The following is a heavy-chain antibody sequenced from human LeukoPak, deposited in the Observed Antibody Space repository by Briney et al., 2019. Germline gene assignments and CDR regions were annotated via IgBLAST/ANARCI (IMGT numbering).Heavy chain of an antibody. CDR3: ARVAYCSSSTCRNYFDY. V-gene: IGHV3-21*01. Sequence: GGSLRLSCAASGFPLSGYSMNWVRQAPGKGLEWVSSISSTTNYIYYPDSVKGRFTISRDNAKDSLYLQMNSLRAEDTAVYYCARVAYCSSSTCRNYFDYWGQGTLVTVSS. CDR1: GFPLSGYS. J-gene: IGHJ4*02. CDR2: ISSTTNYI. D-gene: IGHD2-2*01.